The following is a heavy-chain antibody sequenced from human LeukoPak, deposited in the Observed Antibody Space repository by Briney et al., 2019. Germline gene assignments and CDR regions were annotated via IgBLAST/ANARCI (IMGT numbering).Heavy chain of an antibody. D-gene: IGHD3-3*01. CDR1: GYTFTSYG. V-gene: IGHV1-18*01. CDR2: ISAYNGNT. CDR3: ARAGETIFGAPNWFDP. J-gene: IGHJ5*02. Sequence: ASVKVSCKASGYTFTSYGISWVRQAPGQGLEWMGWISAYNGNTNYAQKLQGRVTMTTNTSTSTAYMELRSLRSDDTAVYYCARAGETIFGAPNWFDPWGQGTLVTVSS.